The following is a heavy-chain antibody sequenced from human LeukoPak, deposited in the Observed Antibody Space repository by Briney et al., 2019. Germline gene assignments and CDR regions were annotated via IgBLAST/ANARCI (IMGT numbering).Heavy chain of an antibody. CDR1: GYSISSGYY. V-gene: IGHV4-38-2*02. CDR2: IYHSGST. J-gene: IGHJ5*02. CDR3: AREPSGWYGEDWFDP. D-gene: IGHD6-19*01. Sequence: SETLSLTCTVSGYSISSGYYWGWIRQPPGKGLEWIGSIYHSGSTYYNPSLKSRVTISVDTSKNQFSLKLSSVTAADTAVYYCAREPSGWYGEDWFDPWGQGTLVTVSS.